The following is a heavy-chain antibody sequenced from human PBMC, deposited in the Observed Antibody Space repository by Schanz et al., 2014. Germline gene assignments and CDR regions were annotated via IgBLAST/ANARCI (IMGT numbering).Heavy chain of an antibody. V-gene: IGHV3-23*01. D-gene: IGHD3-10*01. J-gene: IGHJ6*02. CDR3: AKDGPGGSGSYSADGGMDV. CDR1: GFSLDIFA. Sequence: EVHLLESGGGLVEPGGSLRLSCATSGFSLDIFAVSWVRQAPGKGLEWISYITYNGGTIYYADSVRGRFTISRDNSKNTLYLQMNSLRAEDTAVYYCAKDGPGGSGSYSADGGMDVWGQGTTVTVSS. CDR2: ITYNGGTI.